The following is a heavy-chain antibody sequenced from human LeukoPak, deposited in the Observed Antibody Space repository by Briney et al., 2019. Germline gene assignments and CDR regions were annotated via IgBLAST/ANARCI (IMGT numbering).Heavy chain of an antibody. Sequence: GASVKVSCKASGYTFTGYYMHWVRQAPGQGLEWMGWINPNSGGTNYAQKFQGWVTMTRDTSISTAYMELSRLRSDDTAVYYCARDQTPRITMVRGGYAFDIWGQGTMVTVSS. J-gene: IGHJ3*02. D-gene: IGHD3-10*01. CDR1: GYTFTGYY. V-gene: IGHV1-2*04. CDR2: INPNSGGT. CDR3: ARDQTPRITMVRGGYAFDI.